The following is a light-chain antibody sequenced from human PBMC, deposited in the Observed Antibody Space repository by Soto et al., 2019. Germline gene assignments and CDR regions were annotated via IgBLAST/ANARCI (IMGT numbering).Light chain of an antibody. CDR1: SRDVGGYNY. CDR3: SSYTSSSTMV. CDR2: DVS. V-gene: IGLV2-14*01. Sequence: QSALTQPASVSGSPGQSITISCTGTSRDVGGYNYVSWYQQHPGKAPKHMIYDVSNRPSGVSNRFSGSKSGNTASLTISGLQAEDEADYYCSSYTSSSTMVFGGGTKLTVL. J-gene: IGLJ2*01.